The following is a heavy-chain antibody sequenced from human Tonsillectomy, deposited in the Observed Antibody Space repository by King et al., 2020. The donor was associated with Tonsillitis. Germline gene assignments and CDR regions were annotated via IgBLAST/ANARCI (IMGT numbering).Heavy chain of an antibody. Sequence: DVQLVESGGGLVKPGGSLRLSCAASGFTFNSYSMNWVRQAPGKGLEWVSSITTTSNYIYYTDSVKGRFTISRDNAKNSLSLQMNSLRAEDTAVYYCARDRVGGYAAHSYGMDVWGQGTTVTVSS. J-gene: IGHJ6*02. V-gene: IGHV3-21*01. CDR3: ARDRVGGYAAHSYGMDV. CDR1: GFTFNSYS. CDR2: ITTTSNYI. D-gene: IGHD5-12*01.